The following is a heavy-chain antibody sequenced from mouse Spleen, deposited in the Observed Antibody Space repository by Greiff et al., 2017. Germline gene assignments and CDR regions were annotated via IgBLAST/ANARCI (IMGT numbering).Heavy chain of an antibody. J-gene: IGHJ2*01. CDR3: ARIYYYDSIYFDY. CDR2: INPYNGAT. V-gene: IGHV1-18*01. CDR1: GYSFTGYY. D-gene: IGHD1-1*01. Sequence: EVQLQQSGPELVKPGASVKISCKASGYSFTGYYMHWVKQSLVKSLEWIGHINPYNGATTYNQNFKDKASLTVDKSSSTAYMELHSLTSEDSAVYFCARIYYYDSIYFDYWGQGTTLTVSS.